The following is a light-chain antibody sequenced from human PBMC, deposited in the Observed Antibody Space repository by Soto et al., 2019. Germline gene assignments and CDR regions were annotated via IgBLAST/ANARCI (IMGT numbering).Light chain of an antibody. CDR3: QQYNSYSRT. V-gene: IGKV1-5*01. CDR2: DAS. J-gene: IGKJ1*01. Sequence: DIQMTQSPSTLSASVGDRVTITCRASQSISSWLAWYQQKPGKAPKVLIYDASSLESGVPSRFSGSGSGTEFILTISSLQPDDFATYYCQQYNSYSRTFGQGTKV. CDR1: QSISSW.